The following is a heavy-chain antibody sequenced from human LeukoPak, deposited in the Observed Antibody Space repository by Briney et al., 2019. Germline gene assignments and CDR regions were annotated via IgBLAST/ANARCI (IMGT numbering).Heavy chain of an antibody. CDR2: IYYDGSNK. J-gene: IGHJ4*02. V-gene: IGHV3-33*08. Sequence: GGSLRLSCAASGFTFSSYGMHWVRQAPGKGLEGVAVIYYDGSNKYYADSVKGRFTVSRDNSKNTLYLQMNSLRTEDTAVYYCARDAAARPPRVLDYWGQGTLVTVSS. CDR3: ARDAAARPPRVLDY. D-gene: IGHD6-6*01. CDR1: GFTFSSYG.